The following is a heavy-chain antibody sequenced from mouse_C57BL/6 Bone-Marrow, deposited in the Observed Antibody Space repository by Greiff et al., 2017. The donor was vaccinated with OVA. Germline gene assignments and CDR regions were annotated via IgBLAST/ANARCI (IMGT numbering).Heavy chain of an antibody. J-gene: IGHJ1*03. V-gene: IGHV5-6*01. D-gene: IGHD2-1*01. CDR1: GFTFSSYG. CDR2: ISSGGSYT. Sequence: EVQRVESGGDLVKPGGSLKLSCAASGFTFSSYGMSWVRQTPDKRLEWVATISSGGSYTYYPDSVKGRFTISRDNAKNTLYLQMSSLKSEDTAMYYCARDGKHGYFDVWGTGTTVTVSS. CDR3: ARDGKHGYFDV.